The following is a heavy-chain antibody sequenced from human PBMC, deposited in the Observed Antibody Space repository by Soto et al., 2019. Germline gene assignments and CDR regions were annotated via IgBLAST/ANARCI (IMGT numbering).Heavy chain of an antibody. D-gene: IGHD6-25*01. J-gene: IGHJ5*02. V-gene: IGHV4-59*01. CDR1: GGSISSYY. CDR3: ARPHGGSSGWDNWFDP. Sequence: SETLSLTCTVSGGSISSYYWSWIRQPPGKGLECIGYIYYSGSTNYTPSLKSRVTISVDTSKNQFSLKLSSVTAADTAVYYCARPHGGSSGWDNWFDPWGQGTLVTVSS. CDR2: IYYSGST.